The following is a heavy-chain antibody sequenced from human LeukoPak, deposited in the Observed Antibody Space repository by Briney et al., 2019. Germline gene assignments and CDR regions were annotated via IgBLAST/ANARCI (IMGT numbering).Heavy chain of an antibody. J-gene: IGHJ4*02. Sequence: GGSLRLSCAASGFTFSSYAMTWVRQAPGKGLEWVSAISGSGGGTFYADSVKGRFTISRDNSMNTLYQQMNSLRAEDTAIYYCTKYTGMILFDYWGQGTLVTVSS. CDR3: TKYTGMILFDY. CDR2: ISGSGGGT. CDR1: GFTFSSYA. D-gene: IGHD3-16*01. V-gene: IGHV3-23*01.